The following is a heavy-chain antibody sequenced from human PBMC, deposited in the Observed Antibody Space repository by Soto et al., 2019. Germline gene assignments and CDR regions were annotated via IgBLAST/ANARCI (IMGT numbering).Heavy chain of an antibody. Sequence: ETLSLTCPVSGGSFKSGSYSWSWIRQPPGKGLEWIGYVYHTGRTSYNPSLKSRVSISMDTSKNQFSLNLDSVTAADTAVYFCARDFAYFDSWGQGTLVTVSS. V-gene: IGHV4-61*01. CDR2: VYHTGRT. CDR3: ARDFAYFDS. D-gene: IGHD3-3*01. J-gene: IGHJ4*02. CDR1: GGSFKSGSYS.